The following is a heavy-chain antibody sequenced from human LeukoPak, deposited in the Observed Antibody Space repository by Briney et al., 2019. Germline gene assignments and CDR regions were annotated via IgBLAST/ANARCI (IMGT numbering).Heavy chain of an antibody. V-gene: IGHV3-30-3*01. J-gene: IGHJ4*02. Sequence: PGGSLRLSCAASGFTFSSYAMHWVRQAPGKGLEWVAVISYDGSNKYYADSVKGRFTIPRDNSKNTLYLQMNSQRAEDTAVYYCARAGRGSYFEYYFDYWGQGTLVTVSS. CDR1: GFTFSSYA. CDR2: ISYDGSNK. D-gene: IGHD1-26*01. CDR3: ARAGRGSYFEYYFDY.